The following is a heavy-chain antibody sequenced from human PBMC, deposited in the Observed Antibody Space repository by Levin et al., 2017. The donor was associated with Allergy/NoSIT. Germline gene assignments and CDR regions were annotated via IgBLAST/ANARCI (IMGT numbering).Heavy chain of an antibody. CDR2: IGTAGDT. CDR3: VRSAIGDWYFDL. Sequence: GGSLRLSCAVSGFTFSSYDMHWVRQVTGKGLEWVSTIGTAGDTYYPGSVKGRFTISREKAKKSLYLQMNNLRAGDTAVYYCVRSAIGDWYFDLWGRGTLVNVSS. J-gene: IGHJ2*01. D-gene: IGHD2-21*01. V-gene: IGHV3-13*01. CDR1: GFTFSSYD.